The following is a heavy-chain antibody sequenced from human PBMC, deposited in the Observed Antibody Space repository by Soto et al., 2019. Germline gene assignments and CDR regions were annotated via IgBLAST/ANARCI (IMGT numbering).Heavy chain of an antibody. CDR3: ARRDSGSCLHY. CDR2: IYPDDSDT. D-gene: IGHD3-10*01. CDR1: GYSFTNFW. Sequence: EVQLVQSGAEVKKPGESLRISCQGSGYSFTNFWIGWVRQMPGKGLEWMGIIYPDDSDTKYSPSFQGQVTISADKSISTAYLQWSSLKASDTAMYYCARRDSGSCLHYWGQGTLVTVSS. J-gene: IGHJ4*02. V-gene: IGHV5-51*03.